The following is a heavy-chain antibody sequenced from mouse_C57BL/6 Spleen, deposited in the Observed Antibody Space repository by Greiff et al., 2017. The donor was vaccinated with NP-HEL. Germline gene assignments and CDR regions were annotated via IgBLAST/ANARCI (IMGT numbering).Heavy chain of an antibody. CDR3: ATYASYSNYVAY. D-gene: IGHD2-5*01. J-gene: IGHJ3*01. Sequence: QVQLKQSGPGLVAPSQSLSITCTVSGFALTSYAISWVRQPPGKGLEWLGVIWTGGGTNDNSALKSRLSISKDNSKSQVFLKMNSLQTDDTARYYCATYASYSNYVAYWGQGTLVTVSA. CDR1: GFALTSYA. V-gene: IGHV2-9-1*01. CDR2: IWTGGGT.